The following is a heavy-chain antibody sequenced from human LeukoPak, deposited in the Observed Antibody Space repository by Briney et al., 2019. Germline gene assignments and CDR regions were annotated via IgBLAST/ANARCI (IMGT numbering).Heavy chain of an antibody. CDR3: AKELRGEGYFDY. D-gene: IGHD3-16*01. V-gene: IGHV3-30*18. J-gene: IGHJ4*02. Sequence: GGSLRLSCAASGFTFSNAWMSWVRQAPGKGLEWVAVISYDGSNKYYADSVKGRFTISRDNSKNTLYLQMNSLRAEDTAVYYCAKELRGEGYFDYWGQGTLVTVSS. CDR1: GFTFSNAW. CDR2: ISYDGSNK.